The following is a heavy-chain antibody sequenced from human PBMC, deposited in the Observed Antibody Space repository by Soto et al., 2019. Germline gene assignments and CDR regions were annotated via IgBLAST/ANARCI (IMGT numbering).Heavy chain of an antibody. CDR3: ARISYYYDSSGYWRSKGAFDI. CDR2: IYYSGST. CDR1: GGPIRSGDYY. V-gene: IGHV4-30-4*01. D-gene: IGHD3-22*01. J-gene: IGHJ3*02. Sequence: QVQLQESGPGLVKPSQTLSLTCTVSGGPIRSGDYYWSWIRQPPGKGLEWIGYIYYSGSTYYNPSLKSRVTISVDTSKKQFSLKLSSVTAADTAVYYCARISYYYDSSGYWRSKGAFDIWGQGTMVTVSS.